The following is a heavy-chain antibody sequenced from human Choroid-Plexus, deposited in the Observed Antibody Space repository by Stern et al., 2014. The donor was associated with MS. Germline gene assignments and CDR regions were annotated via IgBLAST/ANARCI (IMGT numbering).Heavy chain of an antibody. D-gene: IGHD2/OR15-2a*01. CDR3: AKDRQYLTFFFDF. J-gene: IGHJ4*02. Sequence: VQLVESGGGVVQPGRPLRLSCAASGFSFSSFGMHWVRQAPGKGLGWVALISYDGSKDYADSVKGRFAISRDNSKNTLYLQMNSLRAEDTAVYYCAKDRQYLTFFFDFWGQGFLVTVSS. CDR2: ISYDGSK. V-gene: IGHV3-30*18. CDR1: GFSFSSFG.